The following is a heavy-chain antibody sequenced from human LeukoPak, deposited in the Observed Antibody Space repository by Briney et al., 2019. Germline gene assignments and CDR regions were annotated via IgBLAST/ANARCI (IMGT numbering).Heavy chain of an antibody. J-gene: IGHJ5*02. CDR2: IYWDDDK. Sequence: SGPTLVNPTQTLTLTCTFSGFSLSTSGVGVGWIRQPPGKALGWLALIYWDDDKRYSPSLKSRLTITKDTSKNQVVLTMTNMDPADTATYYCAHSGGEKYYYGSYRFDPWGQGTLVTVSS. V-gene: IGHV2-5*02. CDR3: AHSGGEKYYYGSYRFDP. CDR1: GFSLSTSGVG. D-gene: IGHD3-10*01.